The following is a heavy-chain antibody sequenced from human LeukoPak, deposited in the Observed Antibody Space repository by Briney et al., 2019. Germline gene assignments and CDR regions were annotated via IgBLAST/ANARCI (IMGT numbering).Heavy chain of an antibody. Sequence: ASVKVSCKASGYSFNDYYMYWVRQAPGQGLEWMGWINPNSGGTNYAQKFQGRVTMTRDTSISIAYMELSNLRSDDTAVYSCARGVTARGFYYYMDIWGNGTTVTISS. CDR1: GYSFNDYY. D-gene: IGHD2-21*02. J-gene: IGHJ6*03. V-gene: IGHV1-2*02. CDR3: ARGVTARGFYYYMDI. CDR2: INPNSGGT.